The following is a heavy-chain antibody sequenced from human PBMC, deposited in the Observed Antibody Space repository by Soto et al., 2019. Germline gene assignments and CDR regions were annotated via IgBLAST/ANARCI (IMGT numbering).Heavy chain of an antibody. D-gene: IGHD1-26*01. Sequence: QVQLVQSGAEVKKPGASVKVSCKVSGYTLTELSMHWVRQAPGKGLEWMGGFDPEDGETIYAQKFQGRVTMTEDTSTDTAYIELSSLRYEDTAVYYCATAPKEVGATSYYYYGMDVWGQGTTVTVSS. J-gene: IGHJ6*02. V-gene: IGHV1-24*01. CDR2: FDPEDGET. CDR3: ATAPKEVGATSYYYYGMDV. CDR1: GYTLTELS.